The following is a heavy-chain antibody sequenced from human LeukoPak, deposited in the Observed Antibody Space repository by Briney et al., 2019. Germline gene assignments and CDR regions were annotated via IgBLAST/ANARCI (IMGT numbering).Heavy chain of an antibody. J-gene: IGHJ4*02. D-gene: IGHD5-24*01. V-gene: IGHV1-24*01. CDR3: ARPNRDEDY. CDR1: GYTLTELS. CDR2: FDPEDGEI. Sequence: ASVKVSCKVSGYTLTELSMHWVRQAPGKGLEWMGGFDPEDGEIIYAQKFQGRVTMTRDTSISTAYMELSRLRSDDTAVYYCARPNRDEDYWGQGTLVTVSS.